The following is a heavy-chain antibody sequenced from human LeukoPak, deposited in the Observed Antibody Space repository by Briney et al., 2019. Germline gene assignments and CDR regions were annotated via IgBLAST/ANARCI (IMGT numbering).Heavy chain of an antibody. CDR3: AKGGGYCSSTSCPSWTYGMDV. CDR2: ISGSGGST. V-gene: IGHV3-23*01. D-gene: IGHD2-2*01. Sequence: PGGSLRLSCAASGFTFSSYAMSWVRQAPGKGLEWVSAISGSGGSTYYADSVKGRFIISRDNSKNTLYLQMNSLRAGDTAVYYCAKGGGYCSSTSCPSWTYGMDVWGKGTTVTVSS. CDR1: GFTFSSYA. J-gene: IGHJ6*04.